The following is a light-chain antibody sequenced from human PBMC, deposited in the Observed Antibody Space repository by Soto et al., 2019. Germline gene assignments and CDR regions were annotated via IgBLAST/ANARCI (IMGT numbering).Light chain of an antibody. CDR2: GVS. CDR3: QQYKNWRALT. CDR1: QRLSSN. Sequence: EIVMTQSPATLSVSPGERATLSCRASQRLSSNLAWYQQKPGQAPRLLIYGVSTRATGVPPRFSGSGSGTEFSPTIISLQSDDSAVYYCQQYKNWRALTFGGGTKVEIK. J-gene: IGKJ4*01. V-gene: IGKV3-15*01.